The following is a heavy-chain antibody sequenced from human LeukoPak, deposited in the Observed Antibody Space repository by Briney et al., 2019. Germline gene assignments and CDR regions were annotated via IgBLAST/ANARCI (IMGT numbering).Heavy chain of an antibody. CDR1: GFTFSSYW. Sequence: GGSLRLSCAASGFTFSSYWMSWVRQAPGKGLEWVANIKQDGSEKYYVDSVKGRFTISRDNAKNSLYLQMNSLRAEDTAVYYCARGVRQWLLTYYFDYWGQGTLVTVSS. V-gene: IGHV3-7*01. CDR2: IKQDGSEK. J-gene: IGHJ4*02. CDR3: ARGVRQWLLTYYFDY. D-gene: IGHD6-19*01.